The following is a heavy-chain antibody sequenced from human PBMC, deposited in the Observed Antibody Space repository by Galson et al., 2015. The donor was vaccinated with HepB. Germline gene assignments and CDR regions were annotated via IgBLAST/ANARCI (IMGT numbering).Heavy chain of an antibody. CDR2: INPSGGST. CDR1: GYTFTNYY. V-gene: IGHV1-46*01. D-gene: IGHD1-26*01. CDR3: ARVVVGDPLGYYGMDV. Sequence: SVKVSCKAPGYTFTNYYMHWVRQAPGQGLEWMGIINPSGGSTSYAQKFQGRFTMTRDTSTSTVYMELSSLRSEDTAIYYCARVVVGDPLGYYGMDVWGQGTTVTVSS. J-gene: IGHJ6*02.